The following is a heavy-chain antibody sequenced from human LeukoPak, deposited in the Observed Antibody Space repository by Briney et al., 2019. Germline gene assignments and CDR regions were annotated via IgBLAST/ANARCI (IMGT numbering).Heavy chain of an antibody. V-gene: IGHV3-23*01. D-gene: IGHD5-24*01. CDR1: GFTFSSYA. CDR3: ASSLLATMGPLFY. J-gene: IGHJ4*02. CDR2: INGSGGST. Sequence: GGSLRLSCAASGFTFSSYAMSWVRQAPGKGLEWVSAINGSGGSTYYADSVKGRFTISRDNSKNTLYLQMNSLRADDTALYYCASSLLATMGPLFYWGLGALVTVPS.